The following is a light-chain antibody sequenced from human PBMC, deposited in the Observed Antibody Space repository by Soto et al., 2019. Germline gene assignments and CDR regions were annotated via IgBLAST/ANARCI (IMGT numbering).Light chain of an antibody. CDR2: DAS. V-gene: IGKV1-5*01. Sequence: DIQMTQSPSSLSASVGDRVTITCRASQSITGYLNWYQQKPGKVPKLLIYDASSLESGVPSRFSGSGSGTEFTLTITSLQPDDFATYYCQQYNSYPWTFGQGTKVEIK. J-gene: IGKJ1*01. CDR1: QSITGY. CDR3: QQYNSYPWT.